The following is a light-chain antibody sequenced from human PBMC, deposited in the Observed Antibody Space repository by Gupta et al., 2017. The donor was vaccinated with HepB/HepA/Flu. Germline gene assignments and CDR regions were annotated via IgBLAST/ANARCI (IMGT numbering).Light chain of an antibody. Sequence: DIQVTQSPSALSASVGDRVTITCRASQSISTYLNWYQQKPGKAPKLLMNAASSLRSGVPSRFSSSGSGTDFTLTISSLQPEDSATYYCQQSYGTPYSFGQGTKLEIK. CDR2: AAS. CDR1: QSISTY. J-gene: IGKJ2*01. V-gene: IGKV1-39*01. CDR3: QQSYGTPYS.